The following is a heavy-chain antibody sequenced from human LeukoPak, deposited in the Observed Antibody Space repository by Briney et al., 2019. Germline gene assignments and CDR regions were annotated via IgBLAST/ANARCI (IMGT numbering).Heavy chain of an antibody. V-gene: IGHV1-8*01. CDR1: GYTFTSYD. CDR2: MNPNSGNT. J-gene: IGHJ4*02. CDR3: ATDLIGGYSYRDY. Sequence: ASVKVSCKASGYTFTSYDINWVRQATGQGLEWMGWMNPNSGNTGYAPKFQGRVTMTRNTSISTAYMELSSLRSEDTAVYYCATDLIGGYSYRDYWGQGTLVTVSS. D-gene: IGHD5-18*01.